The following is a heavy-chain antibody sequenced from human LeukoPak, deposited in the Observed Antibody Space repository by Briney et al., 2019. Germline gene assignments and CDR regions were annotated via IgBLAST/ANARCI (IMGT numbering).Heavy chain of an antibody. CDR2: ISVSGGGT. CDR1: GFTFSSYA. J-gene: IGHJ4*02. V-gene: IGHV3-23*01. Sequence: PGGSLRLSCAASGFTFSSYAMSWVRQAPGKGLELVSAISVSGGGTYYADSVKGRFTISRDNSKNTLYLQMNSLRAEDTAVYYCAKGSRSSGYSYFDYWGQGTLVTVSS. D-gene: IGHD3-22*01. CDR3: AKGSRSSGYSYFDY.